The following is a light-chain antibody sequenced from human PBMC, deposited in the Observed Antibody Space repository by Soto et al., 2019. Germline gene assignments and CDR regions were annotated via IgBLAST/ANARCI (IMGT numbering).Light chain of an antibody. CDR2: DSD. V-gene: IGLV1-51*01. Sequence: QSVLTQPPSVSAAPGQKVTISCSGSSSNIGNQYVSWYQQLPGTAPKLLIYDSDKRPSGIPDRFSGSKSGTSATLAITGLQTGDEADYYCGTWDSSLTARIFGGGTKLTVL. J-gene: IGLJ2*01. CDR3: GTWDSSLTARI. CDR1: SSNIGNQY.